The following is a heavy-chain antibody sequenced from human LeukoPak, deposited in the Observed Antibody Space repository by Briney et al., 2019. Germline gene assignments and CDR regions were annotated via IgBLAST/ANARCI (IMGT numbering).Heavy chain of an antibody. Sequence: SETLSLTCIVSGGSISSHYWSWIRQPPGKGLEWIGYIYYSGSTNYNPSLKSRVTLSVDTSKSQFSLKVSSVTAADTEVYYRGRDKRSNYDSSGGYYYYGMDVWGQGTTVTVSS. CDR3: GRDKRSNYDSSGGYYYYGMDV. CDR1: GGSISSHY. CDR2: IYYSGST. V-gene: IGHV4-59*11. J-gene: IGHJ6*02. D-gene: IGHD3-22*01.